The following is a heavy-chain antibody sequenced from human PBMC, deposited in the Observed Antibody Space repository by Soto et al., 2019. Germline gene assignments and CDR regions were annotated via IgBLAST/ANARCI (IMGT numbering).Heavy chain of an antibody. CDR2: ISHVGKNE. Sequence: QVQLVESGGGVVQPGRSLRLSCAASGFTFSSYAMHWVRRAPGKGLEWVAAISHVGKNEFHADSGKGRFTVSRDNAKNSVYLQRDSLGPGDTALFCCGRLDKFSGGWSGGQGTEVTVPS. D-gene: IGHD6-19*01. CDR1: GFTFSSYA. CDR3: GRLDKFSGGWS. J-gene: IGHJ4*02. V-gene: IGHV3-30*14.